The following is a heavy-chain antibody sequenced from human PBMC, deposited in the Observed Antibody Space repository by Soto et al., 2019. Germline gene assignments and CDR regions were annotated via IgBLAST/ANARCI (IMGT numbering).Heavy chain of an antibody. J-gene: IGHJ4*02. CDR2: ISSGSSHI. CDR1: GFAFRSYN. CDR3: ASTTVVAATXDF. V-gene: IGHV3-21*01. D-gene: IGHD2-15*01. Sequence: PGGSLRLSCAASGFAFRSYNMNWDRQAPGKGLEWVASISSGSSHIYYADSVKGRFTISRDNANNSLFLQMDSLRAEDSAVYYCASTTVVAATXDFWGQGTLV.